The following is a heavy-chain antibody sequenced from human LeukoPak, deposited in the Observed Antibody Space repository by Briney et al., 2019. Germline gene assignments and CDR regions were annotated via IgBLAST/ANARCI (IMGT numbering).Heavy chain of an antibody. CDR2: INPNSGGT. CDR3: ARDTLWFGNVAGDY. V-gene: IGHV1-2*06. CDR1: GYTFTGYY. D-gene: IGHD3-10*01. J-gene: IGHJ4*02. Sequence: ASVKVSCKASGYTFTGYYMHWVRQAPGQGLEWMGRINPNSGGTNYAQKFQGRVTMTRDTSISTAYMELSRLSCDDTAVYYCARDTLWFGNVAGDYWGQGTLVTVSS.